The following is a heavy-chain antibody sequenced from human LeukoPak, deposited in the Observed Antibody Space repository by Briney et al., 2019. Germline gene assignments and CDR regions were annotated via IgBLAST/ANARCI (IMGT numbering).Heavy chain of an antibody. Sequence: PSETLSLTCTVSGGSISSYYWSWIRQPPGKGLEWIGYTYYSGSTNYNPSLKSRVTISVDTSENQFSLKLSSVTAADTAVYYCARTASRDGYNYGVYFDYWGQGTRVTVSS. CDR2: TYYSGST. CDR1: GGSISSYY. V-gene: IGHV4-59*01. J-gene: IGHJ4*02. CDR3: ARTASRDGYNYGVYFDY. D-gene: IGHD5-12*01.